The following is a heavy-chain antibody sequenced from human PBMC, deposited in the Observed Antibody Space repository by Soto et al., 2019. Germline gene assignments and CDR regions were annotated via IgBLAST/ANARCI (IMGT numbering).Heavy chain of an antibody. Sequence: SETLSLTCTVSGGSISSGGYYWSWIRQHPGKGLEWIGYIYYSGSTYYNPSLKSRVAISVDTSKNQFSLKLSSVTAADTAVYYCAKTDYGGIDYWGQGTLVTVSS. V-gene: IGHV4-31*03. CDR2: IYYSGST. D-gene: IGHD4-17*01. CDR3: AKTDYGGIDY. J-gene: IGHJ4*02. CDR1: GGSISSGGYY.